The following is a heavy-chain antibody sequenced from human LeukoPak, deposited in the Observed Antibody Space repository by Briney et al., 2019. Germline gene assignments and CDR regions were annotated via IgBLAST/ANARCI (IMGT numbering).Heavy chain of an antibody. J-gene: IGHJ4*02. Sequence: GGSLRLSCAASGFTVSDSYMTWVRQAPGKGLDWGSVIYSGAGSYYADSVKGGFTISRDNSKNTVYRQMNSLRDEDTAIYYWAKGGNGALDYWGRGTLVTVSS. CDR2: IYSGAGS. CDR1: GFTVSDSY. CDR3: AKGGNGALDY. V-gene: IGHV3-53*01. D-gene: IGHD2-8*01.